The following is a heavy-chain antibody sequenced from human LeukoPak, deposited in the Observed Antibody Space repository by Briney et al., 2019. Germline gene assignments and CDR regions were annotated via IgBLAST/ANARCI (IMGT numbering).Heavy chain of an antibody. J-gene: IGHJ4*02. Sequence: PGGSLLLSCSVSGFIFRDFSMSWVRQAPGKGLEWVAKMNEYGSEIFYVDSVKGRFTISRDNGKNSLYLQRNRLRAEDTAVYYCARPRGCGSSRCNNFDYWGQGTLVTVSS. D-gene: IGHD2-2*01. CDR1: GFIFRDFS. CDR2: MNEYGSEI. CDR3: ARPRGCGSSRCNNFDY. V-gene: IGHV3-7*01.